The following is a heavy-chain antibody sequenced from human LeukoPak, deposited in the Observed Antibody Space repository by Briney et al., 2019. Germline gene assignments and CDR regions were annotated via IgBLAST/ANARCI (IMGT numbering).Heavy chain of an antibody. D-gene: IGHD2-15*01. CDR3: ARGDVIVVVAATMDYYYMDV. CDR2: IIPIFGTA. Sequence: ASVKVSCKASGGTFSSYAISWVRQAPGQGLEWMGGIIPIFGTANYAQKFQGRVTITADKSTSTAYMELSSLRSEDTAVYYCARGDVIVVVAATMDYYYMDVWGKGTTVTVSS. CDR1: GGTFSSYA. J-gene: IGHJ6*03. V-gene: IGHV1-69*06.